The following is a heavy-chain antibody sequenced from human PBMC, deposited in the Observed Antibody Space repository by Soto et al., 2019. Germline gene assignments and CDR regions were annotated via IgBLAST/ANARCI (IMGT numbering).Heavy chain of an antibody. CDR1: GFTFSSYA. Sequence: GGSLRLSCAASGFTFSSYAMSWVRQAPGKGLEWVSAISGSGGSTYYADSVKGRFTISRDNSKNTLYLQMNSLRAEGTAVYYCAKMGDSGSYYYYGMDVWGQGTTVTVAS. CDR2: ISGSGGST. D-gene: IGHD1-26*01. V-gene: IGHV3-23*01. J-gene: IGHJ6*02. CDR3: AKMGDSGSYYYYGMDV.